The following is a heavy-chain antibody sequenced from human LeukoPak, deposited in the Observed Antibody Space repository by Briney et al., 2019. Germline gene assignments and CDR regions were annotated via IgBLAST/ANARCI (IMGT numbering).Heavy chain of an antibody. V-gene: IGHV1-69*13. D-gene: IGHD5-24*01. CDR1: GGTFSSYA. CDR2: IIPIFGTA. Sequence: ASVKVSCKASGGTFSSYAISWVRQAPGQGLEWMGGIIPIFGTANSAQKFQGRVTITADESTSTAYMELSSLRSEDTAVYYCARPGSDGRSDYWGQGTLVTVSS. J-gene: IGHJ4*02. CDR3: ARPGSDGRSDY.